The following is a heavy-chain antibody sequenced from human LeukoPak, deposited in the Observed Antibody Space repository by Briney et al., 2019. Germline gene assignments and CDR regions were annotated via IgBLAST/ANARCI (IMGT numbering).Heavy chain of an antibody. J-gene: IGHJ6*03. D-gene: IGHD3-10*01. CDR1: GGSFSGYY. CDR3: ARVGSGSYYSGGAYYYYYYMDV. Sequence: PSETLSLTCAVYGGSFSGYYWSWIRQPPGKGLEWIGEINHSGSTSYNPSLKSRVTISVDTSKNQFSLKLSSVTAADTAVYYCARVGSGSYYSGGAYYYYYYMDVWDKGTTVTVSS. V-gene: IGHV4-34*01. CDR2: INHSGST.